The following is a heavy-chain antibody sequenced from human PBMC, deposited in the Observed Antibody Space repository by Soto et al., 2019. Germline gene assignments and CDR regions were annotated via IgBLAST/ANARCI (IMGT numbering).Heavy chain of an antibody. Sequence: GASVKDSCKASAGTFSSYAISWVRQAPGQGLEWMGGIIPIFGTANYAQKFQGRVTITADESTSTAYMELSSLRSEDTAVYYCARGSYYYVGSGYPFDYWGQGTLVTVSS. D-gene: IGHD3-22*01. CDR2: IIPIFGTA. V-gene: IGHV1-69*13. J-gene: IGHJ4*02. CDR3: ARGSYYYVGSGYPFDY. CDR1: AGTFSSYA.